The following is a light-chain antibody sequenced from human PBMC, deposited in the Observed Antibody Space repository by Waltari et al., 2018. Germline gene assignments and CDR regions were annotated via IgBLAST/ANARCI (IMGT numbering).Light chain of an antibody. CDR3: QSYDSSLSGSV. J-gene: IGLJ2*01. V-gene: IGLV1-40*01. CDR2: GNS. CDR1: SSNIGPGYD. Sequence: QSVLTQPPSVSGAPGQRVTISCTGSSSNIGPGYDVHWYQQFPGTAPKHPIYGNSTRPSGVPDLFSCTKSGTSASLAITGLQAEYESDYYCQSYDSSLSGSVFGGGTKLTVL.